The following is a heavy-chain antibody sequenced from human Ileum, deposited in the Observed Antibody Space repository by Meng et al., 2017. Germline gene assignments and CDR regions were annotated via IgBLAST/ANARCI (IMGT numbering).Heavy chain of an antibody. D-gene: IGHD6-13*01. J-gene: IGHJ5*02. V-gene: IGHV5-51*01. CDR2: IYPGDSDT. CDR1: GSSFTSYW. Sequence: GGSLRLSCKGSGSSFTSYWIGWVRQMPGKGLEWMGIIYPGDSDTRYSPSFQGQVTISADKSISTAYLQWSRLKDSDTAMYYCARHVLAAAGTGWFDPWGQGTLVTVSS. CDR3: ARHVLAAAGTGWFDP.